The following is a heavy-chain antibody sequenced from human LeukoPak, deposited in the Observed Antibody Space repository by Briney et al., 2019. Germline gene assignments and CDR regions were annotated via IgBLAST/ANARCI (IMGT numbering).Heavy chain of an antibody. V-gene: IGHV1-18*01. J-gene: IGHJ4*02. CDR3: ARCGAAVTTHFSH. D-gene: IGHD4-17*01. CDR1: GYSFSIYG. Sequence: ASVKVSCKASGYSFSIYGITWARQAPGQGLEHLGWISASDGTTNYAQKVQDRVTMTTDTSTSTAYLELRSLRSEDTAVYYCARCGAAVTTHFSHWGQGTLVTVSS. CDR2: ISASDGTT.